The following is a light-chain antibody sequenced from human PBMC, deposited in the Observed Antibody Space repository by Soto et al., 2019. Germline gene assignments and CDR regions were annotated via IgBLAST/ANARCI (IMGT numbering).Light chain of an antibody. V-gene: IGLV2-8*01. CDR3: SSYGGYNNVI. CDR2: EVS. CDR1: SSDVGGYNY. J-gene: IGLJ2*01. Sequence: QSLLTQPPSASGSPGQSVTISCTGTSSDVGGYNYVSWYQQHPDKAPKLIIYEVSKRPSGVPDRFSGSKSGNTASLTVSGLQAEDEADYYCSSYGGYNNVIFGGGTKVTVL.